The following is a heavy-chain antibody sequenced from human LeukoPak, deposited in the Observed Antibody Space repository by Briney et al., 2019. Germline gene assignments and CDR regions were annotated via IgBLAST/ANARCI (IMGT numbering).Heavy chain of an antibody. D-gene: IGHD6-25*01. V-gene: IGHV4-59*12. J-gene: IGHJ3*02. CDR2: IYYSGST. Sequence: SETLSLTCTVSDGSISSYYWSWIRQPPGKGLEWIGYIYYSGSTNYNPSLKSRVTISVDTSKNRFSLKLSSVTAADTAVYYCARVSGYRNAFDIWGQGTMVTVSS. CDR3: ARVSGYRNAFDI. CDR1: DGSISSYY.